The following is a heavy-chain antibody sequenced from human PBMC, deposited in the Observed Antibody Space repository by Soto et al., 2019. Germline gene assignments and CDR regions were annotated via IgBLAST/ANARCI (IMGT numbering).Heavy chain of an antibody. CDR3: ARWGSSSVDY. J-gene: IGHJ4*02. D-gene: IGHD6-13*01. CDR1: GFTFRTYT. CDR2: IWYDGSNK. V-gene: IGHV3-33*08. Sequence: VRLLESGGDLVQPGGSLRLSCAASGFTFRTYTMNWVRQPPGKGLEWVAVIWYDGSNKYYADSVKGRFTISRDNSKNTLYLQMNSLRAEDTAVYYCARWGSSSVDYWGQGTLVTVSS.